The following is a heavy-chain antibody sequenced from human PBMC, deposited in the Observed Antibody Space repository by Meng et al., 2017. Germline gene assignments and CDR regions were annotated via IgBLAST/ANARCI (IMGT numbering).Heavy chain of an antibody. CDR2: IWYDGSNK. J-gene: IGHJ4*02. D-gene: IGHD3-10*01. CDR3: ARGSMVRGVIPLY. V-gene: IGHV3-33*01. CDR1: GFTFSSYG. Sequence: GESLKISCAASGFTFSSYGMHWVRQAPGKGLEWVAVIWYDGSNKYYADSVKGRFTISRDNSKNTLYLQMNSLRAEDTAVYYCARGSMVRGVIPLYWGQGTLVTVSS.